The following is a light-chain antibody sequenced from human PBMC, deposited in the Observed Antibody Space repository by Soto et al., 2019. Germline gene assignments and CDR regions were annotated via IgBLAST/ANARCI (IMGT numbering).Light chain of an antibody. V-gene: IGKV1-39*01. CDR3: QQSYSTART. Sequence: DIQMTQSPSSLSASVGDRVTITCRASQSISSYLNWYQQKPGKAPKVLIYAASRLQSGVPSRFSSSRAVTDFTLNISSMQPEDCATCYCQQSYSTARTFGQGTKVEIK. CDR2: AAS. CDR1: QSISSY. J-gene: IGKJ1*01.